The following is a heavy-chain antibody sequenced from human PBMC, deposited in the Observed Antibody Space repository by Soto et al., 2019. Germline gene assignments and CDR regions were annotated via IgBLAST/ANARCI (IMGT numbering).Heavy chain of an antibody. CDR3: AREGYCSGGSGYDDAFDI. Sequence: EVQLVESGGGLVQPGGSLRLSCAASGFTVSSNYMSWVRQAPGKGLEWVSVIYSGGSTYYADSVKGRFTISRDNSKNTLYLQMNSLRAEDTAVYYCAREGYCSGGSGYDDAFDIWGQGTMVTVSS. D-gene: IGHD2-15*01. J-gene: IGHJ3*02. CDR1: GFTVSSNY. V-gene: IGHV3-66*01. CDR2: IYSGGST.